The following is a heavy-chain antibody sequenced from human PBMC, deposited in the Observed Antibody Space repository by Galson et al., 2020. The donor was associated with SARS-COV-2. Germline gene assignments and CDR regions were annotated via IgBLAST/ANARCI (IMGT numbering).Heavy chain of an antibody. J-gene: IGHJ4*02. CDR1: GYTFTAYF. CDR3: SRDKNSSGSDWQFLDY. CDR2: INPYTGDT. Sequence: ASVTVSCKPSGYTFTAYFLHWVRQAPGQGPEWVGWINPYTGDTNLDRKFQGRVTLTRDTSSKTAYLELSRLRSDDTAVYVCSRDKNSSGSDWQFLDYWGQGSLVTVSS. V-gene: IGHV1-2*02. D-gene: IGHD3-9*01.